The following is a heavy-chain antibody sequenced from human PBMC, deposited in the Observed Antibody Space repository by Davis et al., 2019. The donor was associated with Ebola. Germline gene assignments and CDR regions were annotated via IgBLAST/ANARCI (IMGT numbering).Heavy chain of an antibody. J-gene: IGHJ6*02. CDR1: GGSFSGYY. V-gene: IGHV4-34*01. D-gene: IGHD6-25*01. Sequence: MPSETLSLTCAVYGGSFSGYYWSWIRQPPGKGLEWIGEINHSGSTNYNPSLKSRVTISVDTSKNQFSLKLSSVTAADTAVYYCARNGGSSGGMDVWGQGTTVTVSS. CDR3: ARNGGSSGGMDV. CDR2: INHSGST.